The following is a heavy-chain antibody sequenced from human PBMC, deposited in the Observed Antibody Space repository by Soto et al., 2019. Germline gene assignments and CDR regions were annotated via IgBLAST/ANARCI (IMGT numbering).Heavy chain of an antibody. CDR3: ARDRGPSSGYYPYWFDP. Sequence: QVQLVQSGAEVKKPGSSVKVSCKASGGTFSSYAISWVRQAPGQGLEWMGEIISIFGTANYAQKFQGRVTITQDESKSPAYMELRSLRSEDTAVYYCARDRGPSSGYYPYWFDPWGKGTLVTVSS. J-gene: IGHJ5*02. CDR1: GGTFSSYA. D-gene: IGHD3-22*01. CDR2: IISIFGTA. V-gene: IGHV1-69*05.